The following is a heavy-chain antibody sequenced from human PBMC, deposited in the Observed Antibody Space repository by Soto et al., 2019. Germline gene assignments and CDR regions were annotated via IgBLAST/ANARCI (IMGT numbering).Heavy chain of an antibody. Sequence: ASVRVSCKASGYTFTSYGISWVRQAPGQGLEWMGWISAYNGNTNYAQKLQGRVTMTTDTSTSTAYMELRSLRSDDTAVYYCARIPPYAIPLYSFDYWGPVTTVTVSS. V-gene: IGHV1-18*01. D-gene: IGHD2-2*01. J-gene: IGHJ4*02. CDR3: ARIPPYAIPLYSFDY. CDR2: ISAYNGNT. CDR1: GYTFTSYG.